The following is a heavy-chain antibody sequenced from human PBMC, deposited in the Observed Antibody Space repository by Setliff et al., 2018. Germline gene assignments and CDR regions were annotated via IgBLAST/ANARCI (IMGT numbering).Heavy chain of an antibody. D-gene: IGHD7-27*01. CDR1: GFIVSNNE. Sequence: ETLSLSCEVSGFIVSNNEMSWVRQAPGKGLEWVSRINGDATIAHYADSVKGRFTISRDNARNALYLQMVSLRGEDTGVYFCAALDWGENFYNVDVWAKGPRSPSP. J-gene: IGHJ6*03. CDR3: AALDWGENFYNVDV. CDR2: INGDATIA. V-gene: IGHV3-74*01.